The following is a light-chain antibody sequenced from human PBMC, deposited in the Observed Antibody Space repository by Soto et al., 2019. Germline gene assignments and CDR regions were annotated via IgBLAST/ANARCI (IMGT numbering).Light chain of an antibody. V-gene: IGKV3D-20*01. Sequence: EIALTQSPATLSLSPGERATLSCGSSQRVSSSYLAWYQQKPGLAPSLLIFDASTRATGIPDRFSGSGSGTDFTLTISRLETEDFAVYYCPQYGSSPRTFGKGTQVEIK. CDR3: PQYGSSPRT. J-gene: IGKJ1*01. CDR1: QRVSSSY. CDR2: DAS.